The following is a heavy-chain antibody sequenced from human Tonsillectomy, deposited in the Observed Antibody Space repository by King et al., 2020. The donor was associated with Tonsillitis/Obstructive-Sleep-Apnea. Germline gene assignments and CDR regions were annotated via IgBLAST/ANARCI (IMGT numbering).Heavy chain of an antibody. D-gene: IGHD2-2*02. CDR1: GGTFSSYA. J-gene: IGHJ6*03. V-gene: IGHV1-69*09. Sequence: VQLVESGAEVKKPGSSVKVSCKASGGTFSSYAISWVRQAPGQGLEWMGRIIPILGIANYAQKFQGRVTITAEKSTSTAYMELSSLRFEDTAVYYCARVMVVLPAAIDPYYYYMDVWGKGTTVTVSS. CDR3: ARVMVVLPAAIDPYYYYMDV. CDR2: IIPILGIA.